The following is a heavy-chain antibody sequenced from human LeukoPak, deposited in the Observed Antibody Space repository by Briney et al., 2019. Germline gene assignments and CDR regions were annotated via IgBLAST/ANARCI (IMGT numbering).Heavy chain of an antibody. Sequence: GESLKISCKGSGYSFTSYWIGWVRQMPGKGLEWMGIIYPGDSDTRYSPSFQGQVTISADKSISTAYLQWSSLKASDTAMYYCARLPDYYGSGSYSRKYYYYYGMDVWGQGTTVTVSS. J-gene: IGHJ6*02. D-gene: IGHD3-10*01. CDR1: GYSFTSYW. CDR2: IYPGDSDT. V-gene: IGHV5-51*01. CDR3: ARLPDYYGSGSYSRKYYYYYGMDV.